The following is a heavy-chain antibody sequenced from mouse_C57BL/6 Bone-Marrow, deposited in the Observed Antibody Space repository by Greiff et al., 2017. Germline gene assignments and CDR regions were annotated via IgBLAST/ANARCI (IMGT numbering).Heavy chain of an antibody. Sequence: QVQLQQPGAELVKPGASVKLSCKASGYTFTSYWMQWVKQRPGQGLEWLGEIDPSDSYTNYNQKFKGKATLTVDTSSSTAYMQLSSLTSEDSAVYYCARVPVTTVVHFDYWGQGTTLTVSS. CDR1: GYTFTSYW. D-gene: IGHD1-1*01. J-gene: IGHJ2*01. CDR3: ARVPVTTVVHFDY. CDR2: IDPSDSYT. V-gene: IGHV1-50*01.